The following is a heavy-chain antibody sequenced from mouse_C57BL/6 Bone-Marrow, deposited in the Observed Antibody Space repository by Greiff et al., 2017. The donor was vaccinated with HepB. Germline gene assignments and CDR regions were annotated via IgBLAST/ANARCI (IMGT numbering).Heavy chain of an antibody. D-gene: IGHD4-1*01. CDR2: INPSSGYT. V-gene: IGHV1-4*01. Sequence: QVQLQQSGAELARPGASVKMSCKASGYTFTSYTMHWVKQRPGQGLEWIGYINPSSGYTKYNQKFKDKATLTADKSSSTAYMQLSSLTSEDSAVYYCASDWVRFFDYWGQGTTLTVSS. CDR3: ASDWVRFFDY. J-gene: IGHJ2*01. CDR1: GYTFTSYT.